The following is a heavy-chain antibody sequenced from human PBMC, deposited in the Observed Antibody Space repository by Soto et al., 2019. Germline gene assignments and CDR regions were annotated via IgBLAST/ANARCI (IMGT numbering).Heavy chain of an antibody. Sequence: SETLSLTCTVSGASISVHSYYWTGIRQPPGKGLEWIGSSYYSGTTYFNPSLKSRATISVDTSKNQFSLRLTSVTAADTAIYYCTRRYTWKDNYFAPWGPGALVTVSS. CDR2: SYYSGTT. J-gene: IGHJ5*02. CDR3: TRRYTWKDNYFAP. V-gene: IGHV4-39*01. CDR1: GASISVHSYY. D-gene: IGHD3-9*01.